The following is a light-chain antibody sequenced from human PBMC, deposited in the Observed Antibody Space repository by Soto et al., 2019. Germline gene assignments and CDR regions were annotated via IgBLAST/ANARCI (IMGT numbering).Light chain of an antibody. CDR2: GAS. Sequence: EIVLTQSPGTLSLSPGERATLSCRASQTVSSSYLAWYQQKPGQAPRLLMYGASSRATGIPDRFSGSGSGTDITLTISRLEPEDFAVYYCQQYGSSPITFGQGTRLEIK. V-gene: IGKV3-20*01. CDR1: QTVSSSY. CDR3: QQYGSSPIT. J-gene: IGKJ5*01.